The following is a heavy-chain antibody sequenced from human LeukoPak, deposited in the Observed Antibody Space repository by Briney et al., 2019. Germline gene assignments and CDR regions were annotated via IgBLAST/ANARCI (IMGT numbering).Heavy chain of an antibody. CDR1: GFTFSSFA. CDR2: ISGYGDTT. J-gene: IGHJ3*02. CDR3: ATDTDDFQGLDI. D-gene: IGHD3-3*01. Sequence: PGGSLRLSCAASGFTFSSFAMNWVRQAPGKGLEWVSIISGYGDTTYYTDSVKGRFTISRDSTTNSLYLQMNSLRAEDTAVYYCATDTDDFQGLDIWGLGTMVTVSS. V-gene: IGHV3-23*01.